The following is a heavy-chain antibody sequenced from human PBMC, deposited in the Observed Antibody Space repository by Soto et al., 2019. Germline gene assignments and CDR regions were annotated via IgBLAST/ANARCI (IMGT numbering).Heavy chain of an antibody. CDR2: IIPILGIA. CDR3: ARADYYGSGSSTYYYYGMDV. CDR1: GGTFSSYT. J-gene: IGHJ6*02. D-gene: IGHD3-10*01. V-gene: IGHV1-69*02. Sequence: QVQLVQSGAEVKKPGSSVTVSCKASGGTFSSYTISWVRQAPGQGLEWIGRIIPILGIANYAQKFQGRVTITADQSTSTAYMELSSLRSEDTAVYYCARADYYGSGSSTYYYYGMDVWGQGTTVTVS.